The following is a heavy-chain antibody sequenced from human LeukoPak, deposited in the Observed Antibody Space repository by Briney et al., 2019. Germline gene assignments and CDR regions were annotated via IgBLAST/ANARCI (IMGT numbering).Heavy chain of an antibody. J-gene: IGHJ6*03. CDR2: IYHSGST. CDR1: GGSIGTYY. Sequence: SETLSLTCTVSGGSIGTYYWSWIRQSPGKGLEWIGYIYHSGSTKYNPSLKSRVTISVDTSKNQFSLKLSSVTAADTAVYYCAREDSSGYYGYYYYYMDVWGKGTTVTVSS. D-gene: IGHD3-22*01. CDR3: AREDSSGYYGYYYYYMDV. V-gene: IGHV4-59*01.